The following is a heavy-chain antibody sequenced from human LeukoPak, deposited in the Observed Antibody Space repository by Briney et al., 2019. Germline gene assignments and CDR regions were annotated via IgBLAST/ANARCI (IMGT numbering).Heavy chain of an antibody. V-gene: IGHV4-4*07. CDR2: IYSSGTT. D-gene: IGHD3-10*01. J-gene: IGHJ6*02. Sequence: PSETLSLTCTVSGGSISSYYWSRIRQPAGKGLEWIGLIYSSGTTNYNPSLKSRVTMSLDTSKSQFSLRLTSVTAADTAVYYCARDGESTYYYYGMDVWGQGTTVTVSS. CDR3: ARDGESTYYYYGMDV. CDR1: GGSISSYY.